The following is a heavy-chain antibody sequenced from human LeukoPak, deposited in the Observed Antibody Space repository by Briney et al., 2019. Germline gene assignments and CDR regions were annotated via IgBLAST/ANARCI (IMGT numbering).Heavy chain of an antibody. Sequence: SETLSLTCSVSGGSLSSSSYYWGWIRQPPGRGLEWIGNIYETGSTNYNPSLKSRVTISVDKSKNQFSLKLSSVTAADTAVYYCARVGSMAAAGTTVKINYYYYYYMDVWGKGTTVTVSS. V-gene: IGHV4-39*07. D-gene: IGHD6-13*01. CDR2: IYETGST. CDR3: ARVGSMAAAGTTVKINYYYYYYMDV. J-gene: IGHJ6*03. CDR1: GGSLSSSSYY.